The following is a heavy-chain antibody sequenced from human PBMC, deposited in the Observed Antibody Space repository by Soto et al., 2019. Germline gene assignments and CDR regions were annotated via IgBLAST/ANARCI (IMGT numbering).Heavy chain of an antibody. J-gene: IGHJ4*02. CDR2: VHHSGST. Sequence: QVQLQESGPGLVKPSGILSLTCAVSGGSITDKWWSWSRQTPGKGLEWIGEVHHSGSTNYGPSLKSRVMMSVDPSKHASPLKLFSLTAAHTAIYYSAREEVNPFGLGYWGQGSRVSVSS. D-gene: IGHD3-10*01. CDR1: GGSITDKW. CDR3: AREEVNPFGLGY. V-gene: IGHV4-4*02.